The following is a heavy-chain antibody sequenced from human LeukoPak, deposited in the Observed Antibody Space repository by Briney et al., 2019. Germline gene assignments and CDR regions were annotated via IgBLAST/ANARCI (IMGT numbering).Heavy chain of an antibody. CDR3: AKAFRIVGIGNPDDAFDV. V-gene: IGHV3-23*01. J-gene: IGHJ3*01. CDR2: ISGTGGST. D-gene: IGHD1-26*01. Sequence: PGGSLRLSCAASGITFNKYAMNWVRQPPGKGLEWVSSISGTGGSTYYADSVKGRFTLSRDNSENTLYLQLNSLRAEDSGIYYCAKAFRIVGIGNPDDAFDVWGQGTVVTVS. CDR1: GITFNKYA.